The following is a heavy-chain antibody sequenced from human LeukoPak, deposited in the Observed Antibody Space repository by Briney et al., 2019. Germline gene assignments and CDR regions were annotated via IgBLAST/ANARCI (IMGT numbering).Heavy chain of an antibody. CDR2: ISAYSGNT. D-gene: IGHD4-17*01. CDR1: GYTFTSCR. CDR3: ARVAEYGDYGAY. J-gene: IGHJ4*02. Sequence: ASVKVSCKGSGYTFTSCRISWVRQAPGQGLEWMGWISAYSGNTNYAQNFLGRVTITRDKSTSTAYMDVRGLKSDDTAVYFCARVAEYGDYGAYWGQGSLVTVSS. V-gene: IGHV1-18*04.